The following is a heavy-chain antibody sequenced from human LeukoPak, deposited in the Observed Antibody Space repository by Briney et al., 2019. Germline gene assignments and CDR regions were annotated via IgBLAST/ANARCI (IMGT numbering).Heavy chain of an antibody. D-gene: IGHD5-24*01. Sequence: SETLSLTCTVSGGSINNGGYYWSWIRQHPGKGLEWIGYIYYSGSSYYNPSLRSRVTISVDTSKNHFSLKLSSVTAADTAVYARNRDGYNSFDYWGQGTLVTVSS. J-gene: IGHJ4*02. V-gene: IGHV4-31*03. CDR1: GGSINNGGYY. CDR2: IYYSGSS. CDR3: NRDGYNSFDY.